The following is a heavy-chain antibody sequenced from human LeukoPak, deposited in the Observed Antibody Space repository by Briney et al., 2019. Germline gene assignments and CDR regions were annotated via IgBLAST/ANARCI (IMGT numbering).Heavy chain of an antibody. J-gene: IGHJ3*02. CDR3: TRDRSALDT. CDR2: ISNIGTT. Sequence: PGGSPRLSCVASGITFSSYWMSWVRQAPGKGLEWIGYISNIGTTNYNPSLKSRVTISGDTSKNQFSLKLSSVTAADTAVYYCTRDRSALDTWGQGTIITVSS. V-gene: IGHV4-59*01. CDR1: GITFSSYW.